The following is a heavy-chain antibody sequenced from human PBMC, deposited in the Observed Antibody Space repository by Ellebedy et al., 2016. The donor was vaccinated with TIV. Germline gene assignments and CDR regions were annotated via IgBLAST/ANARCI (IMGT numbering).Heavy chain of an antibody. D-gene: IGHD3-22*01. CDR1: GFTLTSYP. CDR2: ISSSGYTI. V-gene: IGHV3-48*02. CDR3: ARVVDGVVGGDY. J-gene: IGHJ4*02. Sequence: PGGSLRLSCAASGFTLTSYPMIWVRQAPGKGLEWDSYISSSGYTIDHAGSVKGRLTTSRDSAKNSLYLQINGLRDEDTNVYYCARVVDGVVGGDYWGQGTPVTVSS.